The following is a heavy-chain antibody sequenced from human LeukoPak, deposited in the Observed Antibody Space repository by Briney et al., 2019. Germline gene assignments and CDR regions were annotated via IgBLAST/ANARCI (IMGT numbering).Heavy chain of an antibody. CDR1: GFTFDDHA. CDR2: ISWNSRSI. D-gene: IGHD3-3*01. CDR3: AKDQAFWSGTSDAFDI. Sequence: GGSLRLSCAASGFTFDDHAMHWVRQAPGKGLEWVSGISWNSRSIGYADSVKGRFTISRDNSKNTLYLQMNSLRAEDTAVYYCAKDQAFWSGTSDAFDIWGQGTMVTVSS. J-gene: IGHJ3*02. V-gene: IGHV3-9*01.